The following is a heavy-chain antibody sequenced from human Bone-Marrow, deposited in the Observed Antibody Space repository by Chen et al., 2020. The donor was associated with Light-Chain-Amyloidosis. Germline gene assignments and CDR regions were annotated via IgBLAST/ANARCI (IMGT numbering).Heavy chain of an antibody. D-gene: IGHD4-4*01. Sequence: QLPLLESGPGLVKPPETLCLTGTLCGGFLRTATSFCSWHPPHPGKGFEWIGSIHLGGTIYYNPALHSRAAVSVNSSRNPVSLTLNTVTAADTAIYYWERQPPRGDSGPHPVTGGWTRVTSNWFDPWGQGTLVTVS. J-gene: IGHJ5*02. CDR1: GGFLRTATSF. V-gene: IGHV4-39*01. CDR2: IHLGGTI. CDR3: ERQPPRGDSGPHPVTGGWTRVTSNWFDP.